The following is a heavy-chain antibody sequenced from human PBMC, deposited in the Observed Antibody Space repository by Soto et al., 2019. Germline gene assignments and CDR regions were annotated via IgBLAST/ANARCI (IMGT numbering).Heavy chain of an antibody. D-gene: IGHD6-13*01. V-gene: IGHV4-31*03. CDR3: AREGKQQLVDLAVAGLHYYYGMDV. CDR1: GGSISSGGYY. Sequence: QVQLQESGPGLVKPSQTLSLTCTVSGGSISSGGYYWSWIRQHPGKGLEWIGYIYYSGSTYYNPSLKSRLTLSVDTSKNQFSLKLSSVTAADTAVYYCAREGKQQLVDLAVAGLHYYYGMDVWGQGTTVTVSS. J-gene: IGHJ6*02. CDR2: IYYSGST.